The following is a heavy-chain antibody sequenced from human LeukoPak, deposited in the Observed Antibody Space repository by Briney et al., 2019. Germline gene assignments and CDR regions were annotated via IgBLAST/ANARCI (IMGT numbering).Heavy chain of an antibody. J-gene: IGHJ4*02. Sequence: GESLKISCKASGYSFTNYWIGWVRQMPGKGLEWMGIIYPGDSDTRYSPSFQGQVTISADKSISTAYLQWSSPKASDTAMYYCARRHCSGGSCYSGEIDYWGQGTLVTVSS. CDR1: GYSFTNYW. V-gene: IGHV5-51*01. D-gene: IGHD2-15*01. CDR2: IYPGDSDT. CDR3: ARRHCSGGSCYSGEIDY.